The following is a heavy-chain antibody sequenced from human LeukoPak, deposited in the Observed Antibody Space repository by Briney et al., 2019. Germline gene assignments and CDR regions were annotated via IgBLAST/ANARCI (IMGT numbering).Heavy chain of an antibody. V-gene: IGHV3-23*01. J-gene: IGHJ4*02. D-gene: IGHD6-6*01. Sequence: PGGSLRLSCAASGFTFSSSAMSWVRQAPGKGLEWVSTISGSGASTYYADSVKGRFTISRDNSKNTLYLQMNSLRADDTAVYYCAKDQGVRADYWGQGTLVTVSS. CDR2: ISGSGAST. CDR3: AKDQGVRADY. CDR1: GFTFSSSA.